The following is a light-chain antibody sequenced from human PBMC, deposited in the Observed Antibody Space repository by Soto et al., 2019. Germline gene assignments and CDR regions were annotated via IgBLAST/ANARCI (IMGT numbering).Light chain of an antibody. Sequence: DIQMTQSPSSLSASVGDTVIITCRASQTISVYLNWYQQKPGKAPKLLISAASNLQSGVPSRFSGSGSGTDFTLTISSLQPDDFATYYCQQSYSTPLTFGQGTKVDIK. V-gene: IGKV1-39*01. CDR2: AAS. CDR3: QQSYSTPLT. J-gene: IGKJ1*01. CDR1: QTISVY.